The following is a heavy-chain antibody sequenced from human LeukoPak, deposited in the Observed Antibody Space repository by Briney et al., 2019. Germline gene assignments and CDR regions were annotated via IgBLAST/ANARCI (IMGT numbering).Heavy chain of an antibody. V-gene: IGHV3-49*04. D-gene: IGHD3-9*01. J-gene: IGHJ4*02. Sequence: PGRSLRLSCTASGFTFGDYAMSWVRQAPGKGLEWVGFIRSKAYGRTTEYAASVKGRFTISRDDSKSIAYLQMNSLKTEDTAVYYCTRDPGYDILTGYYRPFDYWGQGTLVTVSS. CDR1: GFTFGDYA. CDR3: TRDPGYDILTGYYRPFDY. CDR2: IRSKAYGRTT.